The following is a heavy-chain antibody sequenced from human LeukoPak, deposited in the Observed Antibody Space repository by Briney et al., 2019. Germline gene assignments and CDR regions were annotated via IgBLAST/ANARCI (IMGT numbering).Heavy chain of an antibody. D-gene: IGHD3-10*01. CDR2: VYHSDYT. J-gene: IGHJ4*02. V-gene: IGHV4-39*01. Sequence: MASETLSLTCTVSGGSVNSSSYYWGWLRQPPGKALERIGSVYHSDYTYYNPSLKSRVTISIDTSKNQFSLRLSSVTAAHTAVYYCARSSMFRGVTFDYWGQGTLVTVSS. CDR3: ARSSMFRGVTFDY. CDR1: GGSVNSSSYY.